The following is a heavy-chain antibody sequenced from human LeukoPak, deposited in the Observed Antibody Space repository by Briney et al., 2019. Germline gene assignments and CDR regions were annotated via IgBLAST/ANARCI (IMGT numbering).Heavy chain of an antibody. Sequence: SAEVSCKASGGTFSSYTISWVRQAPGQGLKWMGRIIRILGIANYAQKFQGRVTITADKSTSTAYMELSSLPSEDTAVYYCAIGSEGLDNWFDPWGQGTLVTVSS. CDR2: IIRILGIA. CDR1: GGTFSSYT. D-gene: IGHD2-15*01. CDR3: AIGSEGLDNWFDP. J-gene: IGHJ5*02. V-gene: IGHV1-69*02.